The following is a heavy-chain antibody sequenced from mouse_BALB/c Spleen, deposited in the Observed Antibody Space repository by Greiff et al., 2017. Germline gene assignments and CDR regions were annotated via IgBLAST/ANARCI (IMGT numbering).Heavy chain of an antibody. CDR3: ARDGANWDGRYFDV. Sequence: VQRVESGPGLVAPSQSLSITCTVSGFSLTGYGVNWVRQPPGKGLEWLGMIWGDGSTDYNSALKSRLSISKDNSKSQVFLKMNSLQTDDTARYYCARDGANWDGRYFDVWGAGTTVTVSS. CDR1: GFSLTGYG. J-gene: IGHJ1*01. CDR2: IWGDGST. V-gene: IGHV2-6-7*01. D-gene: IGHD4-1*01.